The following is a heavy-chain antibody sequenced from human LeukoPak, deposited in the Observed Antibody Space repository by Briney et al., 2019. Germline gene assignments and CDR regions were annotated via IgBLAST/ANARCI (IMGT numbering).Heavy chain of an antibody. CDR3: AKAGSIQLWSPYNWFDP. J-gene: IGHJ5*02. CDR1: GFTFSSYA. D-gene: IGHD5-18*01. V-gene: IGHV3-23*01. Sequence: GGSLRLSCAASGFTFSSYAMSWVRQAPGKGLEWVSAISGSGGSTYYADSVEGRFTISRDNSKNTLYLQMNSLRAEDTAVYYCAKAGSIQLWSPYNWFDPWGQGTLVTVSS. CDR2: ISGSGGST.